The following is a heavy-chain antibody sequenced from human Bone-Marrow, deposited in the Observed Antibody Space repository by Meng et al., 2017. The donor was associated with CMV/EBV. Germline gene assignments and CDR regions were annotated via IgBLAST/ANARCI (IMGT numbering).Heavy chain of an antibody. CDR1: GFTFSDYY. J-gene: IGHJ4*02. CDR2: TRNKANSYTT. CDR3: ARSHYGSESRFDY. V-gene: IGHV3-72*01. Sequence: GGSLRLSCAASGFTFSDYYMDWVRQAPGRGLEWVGRTRNKANSYTTEYAASVKGRFTISRGESENSLYLQMNSLRSEDTAVYYCARSHYGSESRFDYWGRGTLVTVSS. D-gene: IGHD3-10*01.